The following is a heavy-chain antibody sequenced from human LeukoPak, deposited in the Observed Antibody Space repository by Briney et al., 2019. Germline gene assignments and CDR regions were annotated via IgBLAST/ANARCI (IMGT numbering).Heavy chain of an antibody. D-gene: IGHD2/OR15-2a*01. CDR2: MIPNSGNT. Sequence: ASVKVSCKASGYTFTSYDINWVRQATGQGLEWMGWMIPNSGNTGYAQKFQGRVTMTRNTSIRTAYMELSSLRSEDTAVYYCARGRERGTTYDYWGQGTLVTVSS. CDR1: GYTFTSYD. V-gene: IGHV1-8*01. J-gene: IGHJ4*02. CDR3: ARGRERGTTYDY.